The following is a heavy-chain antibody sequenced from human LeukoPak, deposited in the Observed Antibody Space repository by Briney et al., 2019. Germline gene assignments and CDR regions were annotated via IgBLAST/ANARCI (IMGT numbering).Heavy chain of an antibody. CDR2: IIPIFGTA. CDR1: GGTFSSYA. Sequence: SVKVSCKASGGTFSSYAISWVRQAPGQWLEWMGGIIPIFGTANYAQKFQGRVTITADESTSTAYMELRSLRSDDTAVYYCARSSLYSSSSSFDYWGQGTLVTVSS. V-gene: IGHV1-69*13. D-gene: IGHD6-6*01. J-gene: IGHJ4*02. CDR3: ARSSLYSSSSSFDY.